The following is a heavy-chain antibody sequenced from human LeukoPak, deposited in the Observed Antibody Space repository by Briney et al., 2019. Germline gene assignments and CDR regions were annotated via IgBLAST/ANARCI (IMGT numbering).Heavy chain of an antibody. CDR2: IYYSGIT. Sequence: SETLSLTCTVSGGSISSSSHYWGWIRQPPGKGLEWVGSIYYSGITYYNPSLRSRVTISVDTSKNQFSLKLSSVTAADTAVYYCARAFGSGYYYPPGVWGQGTLVTVSS. CDR3: ARAFGSGYYYPPGV. V-gene: IGHV4-39*07. D-gene: IGHD3-22*01. CDR1: GGSISSSSHY. J-gene: IGHJ4*02.